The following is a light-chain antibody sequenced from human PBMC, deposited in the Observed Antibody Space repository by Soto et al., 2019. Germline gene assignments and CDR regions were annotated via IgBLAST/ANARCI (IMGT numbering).Light chain of an antibody. Sequence: QSALTQPPSASGSPGQSVTISCTGTSSDVGGYKFVSWYQQHPGKAPKLIIYEVSKRPSGVPDRFSGPKSRNTASLTVSGLQAEDEADYYCTSYAGTNSIPQVFGTGTKVTVL. CDR1: SSDVGGYKF. CDR2: EVS. V-gene: IGLV2-8*01. CDR3: TSYAGTNSIPQV. J-gene: IGLJ1*01.